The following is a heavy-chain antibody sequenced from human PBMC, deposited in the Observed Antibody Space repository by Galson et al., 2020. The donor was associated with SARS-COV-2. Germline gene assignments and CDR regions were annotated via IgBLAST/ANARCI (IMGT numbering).Heavy chain of an antibody. Sequence: SETLSLTCTVSGGSISSSSYYWGWIRQPPGKGLEWIGSIYYSGSTYYNPSLKSRVTISVDTSKNQFSLKLSSVTAADTAVYYCARHSPPDVLLWVGELRRSFEYWGQGTLVAVSS. D-gene: IGHD3-10*01. CDR1: GGSISSSSYY. V-gene: IGHV4-39*01. CDR3: ARHSPPDVLLWVGELRRSFEY. J-gene: IGHJ4*02. CDR2: IYYSGST.